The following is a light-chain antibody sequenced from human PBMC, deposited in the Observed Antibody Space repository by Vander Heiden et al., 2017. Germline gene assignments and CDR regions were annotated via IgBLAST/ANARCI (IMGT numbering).Light chain of an antibody. CDR2: SNN. Sequence: QSVLTQPPSASGTPGQRVTISCSGSSSNIGSNTVNWYQQLPGTAPKPLIYSNNQRPSGVPDRLSGSKSGTSASLAISGLQSEDEADYYCAAWDDSLNGPYYVFGTGTKVTVL. CDR1: SSNIGSNT. V-gene: IGLV1-44*01. J-gene: IGLJ1*01. CDR3: AAWDDSLNGPYYV.